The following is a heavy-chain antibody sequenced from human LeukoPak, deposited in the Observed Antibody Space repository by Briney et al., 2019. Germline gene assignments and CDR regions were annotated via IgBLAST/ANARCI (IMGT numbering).Heavy chain of an antibody. D-gene: IGHD3-10*01. CDR3: AKAGRPVSKYYFDY. V-gene: IGHV3-23*01. Sequence: GGSLRLSCAASGFTFSSYAMSWVRQAPGKGLEWDSGISGSGGSTYYGESVKGRFTISRDNSKNTLYLQVNSLRAEDTAVYYCAKAGRPVSKYYFDYWGQGTLVTVSS. CDR2: ISGSGGST. CDR1: GFTFSSYA. J-gene: IGHJ4*02.